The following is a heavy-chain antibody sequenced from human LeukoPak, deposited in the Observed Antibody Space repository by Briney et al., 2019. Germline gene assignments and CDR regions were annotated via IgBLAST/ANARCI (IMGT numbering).Heavy chain of an antibody. J-gene: IGHJ5*02. V-gene: IGHV4-59*01. CDR3: ARDYSMVRGVMGWFDP. CDR1: GGSISSYY. D-gene: IGHD3-10*01. Sequence: SETLSPTCTVSGGSISSYYWSWIRQPPGKGLEWIGYIYYSGSTNYNPSLKRRVTISVDTSKNQFSLKLSSVTAADTAVYYCARDYSMVRGVMGWFDPRGQGTLVTVSS. CDR2: IYYSGST.